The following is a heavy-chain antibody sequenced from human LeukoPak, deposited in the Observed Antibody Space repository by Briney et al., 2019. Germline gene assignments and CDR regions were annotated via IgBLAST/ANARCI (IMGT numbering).Heavy chain of an antibody. Sequence: SETLSLTCTVSGYSISSGHYWAWVRQSPEKGLECIATMFHSGSTYYNPSLKSRVTTSVDTSKNEFSLNLSSVTAADTAVYYCARAGTNLGDYDYWGQGTLVTVSS. CDR2: MFHSGST. CDR1: GYSISSGHY. CDR3: ARAGTNLGDYDY. J-gene: IGHJ4*02. D-gene: IGHD4-17*01. V-gene: IGHV4-38-2*02.